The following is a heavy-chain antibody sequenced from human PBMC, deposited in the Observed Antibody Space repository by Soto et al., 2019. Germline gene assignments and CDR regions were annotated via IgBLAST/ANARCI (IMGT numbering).Heavy chain of an antibody. Sequence: ASVKVSCKASGYTFTSYAMHWVRQAPGQRLEWMGWINAGNGNTKYSQKFQGRVTITRDTSASTAYMELSSLRSEDTAVYYCAGDSVLSINGTSFGYWGKGTRVT. CDR1: GYTFTSYA. D-gene: IGHD1-20*01. CDR2: INAGNGNT. CDR3: AGDSVLSINGTSFGY. J-gene: IGHJ4*02. V-gene: IGHV1-3*01.